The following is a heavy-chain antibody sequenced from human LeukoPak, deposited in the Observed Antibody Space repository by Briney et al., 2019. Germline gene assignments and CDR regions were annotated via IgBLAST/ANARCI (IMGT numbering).Heavy chain of an antibody. D-gene: IGHD5-12*01. J-gene: IGHJ4*02. Sequence: PGGSLRLSCAASGFTFSSYGMHWVRQAPGKGLEWVAVIWYDGSNKYYADSVKGRFTISRDNSKNTLYLQMNSLRAEDTAVYYCARDSTENSGYDNFDYWGQGTLVTVSS. V-gene: IGHV3-33*01. CDR1: GFTFSSYG. CDR2: IWYDGSNK. CDR3: ARDSTENSGYDNFDY.